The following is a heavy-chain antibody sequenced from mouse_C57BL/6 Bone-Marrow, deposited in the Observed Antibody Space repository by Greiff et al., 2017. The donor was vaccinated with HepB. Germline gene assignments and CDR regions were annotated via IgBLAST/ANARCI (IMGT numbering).Heavy chain of an antibody. CDR3: ASYYGSSSNWYFDV. J-gene: IGHJ1*03. Sequence: VKLMESGAELARPGASVKLSCKASGYTFTSYGISWVKQRTGQGLEWIGEIYPRSGNTYYNEKFKGKATLTADKSSSTAYMELRSLTSEDSAVYFSASYYGSSSNWYFDVWGTGTTVTVAS. D-gene: IGHD1-1*01. CDR2: IYPRSGNT. CDR1: GYTFTSYG. V-gene: IGHV1-81*01.